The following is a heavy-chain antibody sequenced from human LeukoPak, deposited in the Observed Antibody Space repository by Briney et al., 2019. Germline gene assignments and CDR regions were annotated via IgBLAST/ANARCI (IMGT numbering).Heavy chain of an antibody. V-gene: IGHV4-34*01. J-gene: IGHJ4*02. CDR2: INHSGST. CDR1: GGSFSGYY. D-gene: IGHD5-18*01. Sequence: PSETLSLTCAVYGGSFSGYYWSWIRQPPGKGLEWIGEINHSGSTNYNPSLKSRVTISVDTSKNQFSLKLSSVTAADTAVYCCARGGSYGLDYWGQGTLVTVSS. CDR3: ARGGSYGLDY.